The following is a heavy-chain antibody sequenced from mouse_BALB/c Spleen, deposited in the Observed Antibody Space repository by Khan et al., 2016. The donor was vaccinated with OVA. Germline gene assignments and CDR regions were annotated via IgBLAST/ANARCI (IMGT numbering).Heavy chain of an antibody. Sequence: QVQLKESGAELAKPGASVKMSCKASGYTFTTYWMHWVKQRPGQGLEWIGYIIPTSGFTDYNQKFKDKATLTADKSSSTAYMQLSSLTSDDSAVYYYSRDKIDYWGQGTTLTVSS. CDR2: IIPTSGFT. CDR1: GYTFTTYW. CDR3: SRDKIDY. J-gene: IGHJ2*01. V-gene: IGHV1-7*01.